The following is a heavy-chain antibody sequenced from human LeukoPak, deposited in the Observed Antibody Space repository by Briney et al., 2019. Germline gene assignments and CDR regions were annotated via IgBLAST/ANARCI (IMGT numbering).Heavy chain of an antibody. Sequence: GGSLRLSCAASGFTFSSYWMSWVRQAPGKGLEWVANIKQDGSEKYYVDSVKGRFTISRDNAKNSLYLQMNSLRAEDTAVYYCARGRNTMVRGSPYGMDVWGKGTTVTVSS. V-gene: IGHV3-7*03. D-gene: IGHD3-10*01. CDR2: IKQDGSEK. J-gene: IGHJ6*04. CDR3: ARGRNTMVRGSPYGMDV. CDR1: GFTFSSYW.